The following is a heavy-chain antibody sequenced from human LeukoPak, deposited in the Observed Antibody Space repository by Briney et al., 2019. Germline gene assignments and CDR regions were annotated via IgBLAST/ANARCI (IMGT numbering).Heavy chain of an antibody. CDR1: GYTFTSYY. D-gene: IGHD1-20*01. Sequence: ASVKVSCKASGYTFTSYYMHWVRQAPGQGVERMGVIKPSGGSTSYAQKFQGRVTMTRDTSTSTVYMELSSLRSEDTAVYYCARMGVEGITGTSYYFDYWGQGTLVTVSS. V-gene: IGHV1-46*01. CDR2: IKPSGGST. CDR3: ARMGVEGITGTSYYFDY. J-gene: IGHJ4*02.